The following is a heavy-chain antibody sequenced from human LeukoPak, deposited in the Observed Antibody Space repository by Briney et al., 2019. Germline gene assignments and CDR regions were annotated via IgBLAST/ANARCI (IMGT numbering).Heavy chain of an antibody. V-gene: IGHV3-21*01. Sequence: GGSLRLSCAASGFTFSSYSMNWVRQAPGKGLEWVSSISSSSSYIYYADSVKGRFTISRDNAKNSLYLQMNSLRAEDTAVYYCATLAVAGRLFDYWGQGTLVTVSS. CDR2: ISSSSSYI. CDR1: GFTFSSYS. D-gene: IGHD6-19*01. CDR3: ATLAVAGRLFDY. J-gene: IGHJ4*02.